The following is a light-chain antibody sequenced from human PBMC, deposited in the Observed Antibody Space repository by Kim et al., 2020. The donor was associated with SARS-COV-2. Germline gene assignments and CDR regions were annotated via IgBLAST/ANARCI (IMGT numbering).Light chain of an antibody. CDR2: AAS. CDR1: QNIRNY. V-gene: IGKV1-39*01. CDR3: QQSYSNPPEYT. J-gene: IGKJ2*01. Sequence: DIQMTQSPSSLSASVGDRVTIACRASQNIRNYLNWYQQKPGKAPKVLIYAASTFQSGVPSRFSGSGSGTDFTLTISSLQPEDFATYYCQQSYSNPPEYTFGQGTKLEI.